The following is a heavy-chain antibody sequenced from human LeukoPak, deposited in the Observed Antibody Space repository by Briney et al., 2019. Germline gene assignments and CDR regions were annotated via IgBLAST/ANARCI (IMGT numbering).Heavy chain of an antibody. J-gene: IGHJ5*02. CDR2: ISSFSSTI. D-gene: IGHD1-1*01. CDR3: ARAGATGTTRWFDP. CDR1: GFTFSSYN. V-gene: IGHV3-48*04. Sequence: GGSLRLSCAASGFTFSSYNMNWVRQAPGKGLEWVSYISSFSSTIYYADSVMGRFTISRDNAKNSLYLQMNSLRAEDTAVYYCARAGATGTTRWFDPWGQGTLVTVSS.